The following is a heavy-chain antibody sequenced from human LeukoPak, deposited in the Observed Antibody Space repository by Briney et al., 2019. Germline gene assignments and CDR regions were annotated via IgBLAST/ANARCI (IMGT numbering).Heavy chain of an antibody. CDR2: IIPIFGTA. CDR1: GGTFSSYA. D-gene: IGHD5-18*01. Sequence: SVKVSCKASGGTFSSYAISWVRQAPGQGLEWMGGIIPIFGTANYAQKFQGRVTITTDESTSTAYMELSSLRSEDTAVYYCASSNTAMVPVDYWGQGTLVTVSS. CDR3: ASSNTAMVPVDY. V-gene: IGHV1-69*05. J-gene: IGHJ4*02.